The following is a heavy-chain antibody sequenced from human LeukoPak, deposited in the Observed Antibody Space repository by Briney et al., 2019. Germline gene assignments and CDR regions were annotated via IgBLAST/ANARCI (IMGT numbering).Heavy chain of an antibody. CDR1: GGTFSSYA. J-gene: IGHJ2*01. D-gene: IGHD3-22*01. CDR3: ARTYYYDSSGYYSHWYFDL. V-gene: IGHV1-69*05. CDR2: IIPIFGTA. Sequence: SVKVSCKASGGTFSSYAISWVRQAPGQGLEWMGGIIPIFGTANYAQKFQGRVTITTDESTSTAYMELSSLRFEDTAVYYCARTYYYDSSGYYSHWYFDLWGRGTLVTVSS.